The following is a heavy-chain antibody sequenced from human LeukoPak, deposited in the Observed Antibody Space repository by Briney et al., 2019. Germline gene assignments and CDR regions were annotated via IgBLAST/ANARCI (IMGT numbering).Heavy chain of an antibody. CDR2: LPPDGSYQ. V-gene: IGHV3-30*04. CDR3: ARGLHDRSWYGAH. Sequence: PGGSLRLSCAASGFTSSDYTMQWVRQAPGKGLEWVALLPPDGSYQYYADSLKGRFTISRDNFKNALYLQMNSLRLEDTAVYYCARGLHDRSWYGAHWGQGTLLSVSS. D-gene: IGHD6-13*01. CDR1: GFTSSDYT. J-gene: IGHJ4*02.